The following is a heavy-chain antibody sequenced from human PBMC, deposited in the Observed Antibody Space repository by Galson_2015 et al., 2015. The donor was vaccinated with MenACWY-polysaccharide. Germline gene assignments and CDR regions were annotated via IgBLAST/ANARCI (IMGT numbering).Heavy chain of an antibody. V-gene: IGHV3-23*01. CDR2: ISGSGGNT. CDR3: AKGLSFGESPFYSGMDF. J-gene: IGHJ6*02. Sequence: SLRLSCAASGFTFSSYAMSWVRQAPGKGLEWVSAISGSGGNTYYAASVKGRFTISRDNSKNTLFLQMNSLRAEDTAVYYCAKGLSFGESPFYSGMDFWGQGTTVTVSS. CDR1: GFTFSSYA. D-gene: IGHD3-10*01.